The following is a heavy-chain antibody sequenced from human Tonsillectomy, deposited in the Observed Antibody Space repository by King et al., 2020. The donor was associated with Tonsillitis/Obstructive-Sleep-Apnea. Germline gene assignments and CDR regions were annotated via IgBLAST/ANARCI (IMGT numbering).Heavy chain of an antibody. CDR3: ARLEPYYYYMDV. CDR2: IYSGGST. CDR1: GFTVSSNY. Sequence: VQLVESGGGMIQPGGSLRLSCAASGFTVSSNYMSWVRQAPGKGLEWVSVIYSGGSTYYADSVKGRFTISRDNSKNTLYLQMNSLRAEDTAVYYCARLEPYYYYMDVWGKGTTVTVSS. J-gene: IGHJ6*03. V-gene: IGHV3-53*01.